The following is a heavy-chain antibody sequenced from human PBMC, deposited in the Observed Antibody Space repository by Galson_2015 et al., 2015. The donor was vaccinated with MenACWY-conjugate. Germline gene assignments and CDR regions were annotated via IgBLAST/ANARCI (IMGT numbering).Heavy chain of an antibody. CDR3: FAINSGIDF. J-gene: IGHJ4*02. V-gene: IGHV3-33*01. CDR2: IWYVGSKT. CDR1: GFTFSSYA. D-gene: IGHD1-26*01. Sequence: SLRLSCAAPGFTFSSYAMHWARHAPGMGLEWVAVIWYVGSKTSYADSVKSRFPISTDNSKNTAYLQMNSLRAEDTAIYYCFAINSGIDFWGQGTLVTVSS.